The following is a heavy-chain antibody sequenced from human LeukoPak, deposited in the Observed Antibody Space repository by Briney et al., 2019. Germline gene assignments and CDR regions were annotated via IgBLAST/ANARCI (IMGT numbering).Heavy chain of an antibody. CDR1: GFTFDDYG. D-gene: IGHD3-16*02. CDR2: INWNGGST. V-gene: IGHV3-20*04. CDR3: ARVRGYDYVWGSYRYTNFDY. Sequence: PGGSLRLSCAASGFTFDDYGMSWVRQAPGKGLEWVSGINWNGGSTGYADSVKGRFTISRDNAKNSLYLQMNSLRAEDTALYYCARVRGYDYVWGSYRYTNFDYWGQGTLVTVSS. J-gene: IGHJ4*02.